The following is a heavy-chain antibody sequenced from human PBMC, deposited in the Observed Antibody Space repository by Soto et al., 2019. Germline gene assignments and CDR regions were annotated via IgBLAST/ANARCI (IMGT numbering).Heavy chain of an antibody. CDR3: ARHGGLMMLFDI. Sequence: SETLSLTCTVSGGSISSSSYYWGWIRQPPGKGLEWIGSIYYSGSTYYNPSLKSRVTISVDTSKNQFSLKLSSVTAADTAVYYCARHGGLMMLFDIWGQGTMVTVSS. J-gene: IGHJ3*02. CDR1: GGSISSSSYY. CDR2: IYYSGST. D-gene: IGHD2-8*01. V-gene: IGHV4-39*01.